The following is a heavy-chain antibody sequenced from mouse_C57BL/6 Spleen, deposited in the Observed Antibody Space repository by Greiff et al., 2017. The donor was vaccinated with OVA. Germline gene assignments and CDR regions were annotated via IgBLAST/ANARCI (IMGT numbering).Heavy chain of an antibody. J-gene: IGHJ2*01. V-gene: IGHV5-17*01. CDR2: ISSGSSTI. CDR1: GFTFSDYG. CDR3: ASAQLGGNFDD. Sequence: EVKLVESGGGLVKPGGSLKLSCAASGFTFSDYGMHWVRQAPEKGLEWVAYISSGSSTIYYADTVKGRFTISRDNAKNTLFLQMTSLRSEDTAMYYCASAQLGGNFDDWGQGTTLTVSS. D-gene: IGHD4-1*02.